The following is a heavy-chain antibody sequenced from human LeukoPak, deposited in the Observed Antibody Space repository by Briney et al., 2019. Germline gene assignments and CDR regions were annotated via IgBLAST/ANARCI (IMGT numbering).Heavy chain of an antibody. CDR2: ISGDGSTT. J-gene: IGHJ4*02. V-gene: IGHV3-74*01. Sequence: GGSLRLPCAASGFTFANYWMHWVRQVPGKGLVWVSYISGDGSTTDYAGSVKGRFAISRDNAKNTLYLQMNNLRADDTAVYYCARTRLFQGETSWGQGTLVTVSS. D-gene: IGHD3-10*01. CDR1: GFTFANYW. CDR3: ARTRLFQGETS.